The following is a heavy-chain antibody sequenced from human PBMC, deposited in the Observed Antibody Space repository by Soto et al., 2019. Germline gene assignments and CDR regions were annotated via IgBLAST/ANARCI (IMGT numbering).Heavy chain of an antibody. CDR1: GFTFSSYE. J-gene: IGHJ2*01. CDR3: AGPKTDYGSGSYWYFDL. D-gene: IGHD3-10*01. CDR2: ISSSGGTI. V-gene: IGHV3-48*03. Sequence: GGSLRLSCAASGFTFSSYEMNWVRQAPGKGLEWVSYISSSGGTISYANSVKGRFTIARDNAKNSLYLQMNSLRAEDTAGYYCAGPKTDYGSGSYWYFDLWGRGTLVTVSS.